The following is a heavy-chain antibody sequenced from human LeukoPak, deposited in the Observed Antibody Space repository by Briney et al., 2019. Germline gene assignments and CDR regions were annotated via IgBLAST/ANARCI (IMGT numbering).Heavy chain of an antibody. J-gene: IGHJ6*02. D-gene: IGHD2-2*01. Sequence: GASVKVSCKASGYTFNSYGITWVRQAPGQGLEWMGWVNPNNGVTECAQEFQGRVTMTRDTSLSTAYMELSRLRSDDTAVYYCATDHCTRTNCYEDYYHGMDVWGQGTTVTVSS. CDR1: GYTFNSYG. CDR2: VNPNNGVT. CDR3: ATDHCTRTNCYEDYYHGMDV. V-gene: IGHV1-2*02.